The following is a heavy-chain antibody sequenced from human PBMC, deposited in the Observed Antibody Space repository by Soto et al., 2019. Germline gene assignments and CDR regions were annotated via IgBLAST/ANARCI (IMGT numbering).Heavy chain of an antibody. J-gene: IGHJ4*02. CDR2: IYYSGST. CDR1: GGSISSSSYY. D-gene: IGHD3-16*02. CDR3: ARLHYDYVWGSYRPGPDY. V-gene: IGHV4-39*01. Sequence: QLQLQESGPGLVKPSETLSLTCTVSGGSISSSSYYWGWIRQPPGKGLEWIGSIYYSGSTYYNPSLKSRVTISVDTSKNQFSLKLSSVTAADTAVYYCARLHYDYVWGSYRPGPDYWGQGTLVTVSS.